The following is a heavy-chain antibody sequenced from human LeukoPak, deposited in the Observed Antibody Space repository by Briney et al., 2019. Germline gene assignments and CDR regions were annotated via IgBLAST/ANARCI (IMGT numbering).Heavy chain of an antibody. D-gene: IGHD4-17*01. CDR1: GYTFTGYY. V-gene: IGHV1-2*06. Sequence: ASVKVSCKASGYTFTGYYMHWVRQAPGQGLQYMGRINPNSGGTNYAPKFQGRVTLTRDTSISTAYMELGRLRSDDTAVYYCALTAVTTLDFDYWGQGTLVTVSS. J-gene: IGHJ4*02. CDR3: ALTAVTTLDFDY. CDR2: INPNSGGT.